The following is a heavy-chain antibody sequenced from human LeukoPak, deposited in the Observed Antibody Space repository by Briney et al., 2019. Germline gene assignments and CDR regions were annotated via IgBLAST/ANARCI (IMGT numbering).Heavy chain of an antibody. CDR3: ARGRNDFWSGYTAPQPVQYNWFDP. Sequence: IPSETLSLTCTVSGGSISSYYWSWIRQPPGKGLERIGYIYYSGSTNYNPSLKSRVTISVDTSKNQFSLKLSSVTAADTAVYYCARGRNDFWSGYTAPQPVQYNWFDPWGQGTLVTVSS. J-gene: IGHJ5*02. V-gene: IGHV4-59*08. CDR1: GGSISSYY. D-gene: IGHD3-3*01. CDR2: IYYSGST.